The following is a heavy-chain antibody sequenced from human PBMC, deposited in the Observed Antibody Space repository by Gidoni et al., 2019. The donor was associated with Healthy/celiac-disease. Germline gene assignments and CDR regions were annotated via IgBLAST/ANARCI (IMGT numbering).Heavy chain of an antibody. CDR3: ARDLQGPNY. J-gene: IGHJ4*02. Sequence: EVQRVESGGGLVKPGGSRRRDGAASGFTFSSYSMNWVRQAPGKGLEWVSSIRSSSSYIYYADSVKGRFTISRDNAKNSLYLQMDSLRAEDTAVYYCARDLQGPNYWGQGTLVTVSS. CDR2: IRSSSSYI. V-gene: IGHV3-21*01. CDR1: GFTFSSYS.